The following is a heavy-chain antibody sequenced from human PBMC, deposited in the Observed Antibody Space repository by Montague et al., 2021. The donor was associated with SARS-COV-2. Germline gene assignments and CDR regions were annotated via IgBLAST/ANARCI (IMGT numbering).Heavy chain of an antibody. D-gene: IGHD3-9*01. CDR3: ASSGITLTGLDAFDI. Sequence: CAISGDSVSSKSVAWSWLRQSPSRGLEWLGRTYYRSKWDSDYAESVKRRLVITPDTSKNQVSLQLNSVIPEDTAVYFCASSGITLTGLDAFDIWGQGTMVTVSS. J-gene: IGHJ3*02. V-gene: IGHV6-1*01. CDR1: GDSVSSKSVA. CDR2: TYYRSKWDS.